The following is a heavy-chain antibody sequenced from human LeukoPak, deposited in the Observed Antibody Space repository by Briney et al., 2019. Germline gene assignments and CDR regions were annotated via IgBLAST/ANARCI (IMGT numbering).Heavy chain of an antibody. Sequence: GGSLSLSCAASGFTFSSYGMHWVRQAPGKGLEWVAFIHFDGSTKYSGDSVKGRFTISRDNSKNTLYLQMNSLRPEDTAVYYCAKDQCTRTSCDGYPGYWGQGSLVTVSP. J-gene: IGHJ4*02. V-gene: IGHV3-30*02. CDR1: GFTFSSYG. CDR3: AKDQCTRTSCDGYPGY. CDR2: IHFDGSTK. D-gene: IGHD2-2*01.